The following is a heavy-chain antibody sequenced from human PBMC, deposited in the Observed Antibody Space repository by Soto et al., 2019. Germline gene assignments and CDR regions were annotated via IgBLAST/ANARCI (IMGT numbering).Heavy chain of an antibody. V-gene: IGHV4-59*01. J-gene: IGHJ5*02. CDR2: ISYSGST. Sequence: SETLSLTCPVSGGSISSYYWSWIRQPPGKGLEWIGYISYSGSTNYHPSLKGRVTISLDTSENQLSLKLTSVTAADTAVYYCARESLSSGWFDPWGQGTLVTVSS. CDR3: ARESLSSGWFDP. CDR1: GGSISSYY. D-gene: IGHD6-19*01.